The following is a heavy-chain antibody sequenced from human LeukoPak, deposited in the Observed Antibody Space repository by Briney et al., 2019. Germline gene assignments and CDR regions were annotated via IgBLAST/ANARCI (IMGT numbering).Heavy chain of an antibody. V-gene: IGHV1-69*01. D-gene: IGHD6-6*01. CDR3: ARVPLLTSSSRGGYYFDY. CDR2: IIPIFGTA. Sequence: SVKVSCKASGGTFSSYAISWVRQAPGQGLEWMGGIIPIFGTANYALKFQGRVTITADESTSTAYMELSSLRSEDTAVYYCARVPLLTSSSRGGYYFDYWGQGTLVTVSS. CDR1: GGTFSSYA. J-gene: IGHJ4*02.